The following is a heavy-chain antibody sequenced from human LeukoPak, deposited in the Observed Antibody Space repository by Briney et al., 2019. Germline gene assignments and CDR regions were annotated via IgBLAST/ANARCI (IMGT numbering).Heavy chain of an antibody. CDR2: INHSGST. Sequence: KPSETLSLTCAVYGGSLSGYYWSWIRQPPGKGLEWIGEINHSGSTNYNPSPKSRVTISVDTSKNQFSLKLSSVTAADTAVYYCARRGYSYGYVGSNWFDPWGQGTLATVSS. D-gene: IGHD5-18*01. J-gene: IGHJ5*02. V-gene: IGHV4-34*01. CDR1: GGSLSGYY. CDR3: ARRGYSYGYVGSNWFDP.